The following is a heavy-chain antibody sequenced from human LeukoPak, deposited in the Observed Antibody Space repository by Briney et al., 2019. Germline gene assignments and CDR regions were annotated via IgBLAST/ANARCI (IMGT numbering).Heavy chain of an antibody. J-gene: IGHJ6*03. D-gene: IGHD5-18*01. Sequence: SETLSLTCTVSGGSISSSIYYWGWIRQPPGKGLEWIGYIYYSGSTNYNPSLKSRVTISVDTSKNQFSLKLSSVTAADTAVYYCARVGYSYGSSLGYYYYYMDVWGKGTTVTVSS. CDR3: ARVGYSYGSSLGYYYYYMDV. CDR1: GGSISSSIYY. V-gene: IGHV4-61*05. CDR2: IYYSGST.